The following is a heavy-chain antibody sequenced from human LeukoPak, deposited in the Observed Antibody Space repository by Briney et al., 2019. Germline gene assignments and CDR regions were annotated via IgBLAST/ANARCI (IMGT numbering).Heavy chain of an antibody. Sequence: GASVKVSCKASGYTFTGYYMHWVRQAPGQGLEWMGWISPNSGGTNYAQKFQGRVTMTRDTSISTAYMELSRLRSDDTAVYYCAKRGSGSPRNYYYYYMDVRGKGTTVTVSS. CDR2: ISPNSGGT. CDR1: GYTFTGYY. CDR3: AKRGSGSPRNYYYYYMDV. D-gene: IGHD3-10*01. V-gene: IGHV1-2*02. J-gene: IGHJ6*03.